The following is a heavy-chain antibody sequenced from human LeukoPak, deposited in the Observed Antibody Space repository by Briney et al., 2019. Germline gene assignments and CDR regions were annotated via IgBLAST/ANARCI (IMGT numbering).Heavy chain of an antibody. J-gene: IGHJ5*02. CDR3: ARDGGSKPDYGGNYWFDP. Sequence: PSETLSLTCTVSGGSISSGSYYWSWIRQPAGKGLEWIGRIYTSGSTNYNPSLKSRVTISVDTSKNQFSLKLRSVTAADTAVYYCARDGGSKPDYGGNYWFDPWGQGTLVTVSS. D-gene: IGHD4-23*01. V-gene: IGHV4-61*02. CDR2: IYTSGST. CDR1: GGSISSGSYY.